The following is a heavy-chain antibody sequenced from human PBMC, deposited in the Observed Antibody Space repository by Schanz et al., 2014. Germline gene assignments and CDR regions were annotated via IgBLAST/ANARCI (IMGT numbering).Heavy chain of an antibody. V-gene: IGHV1-8*01. J-gene: IGHJ4*02. D-gene: IGHD6-13*01. CDR2: MNPNSGTT. CDR3: ARDRQNIASPATGFDS. Sequence: QVQLVQSGAEVKKPGASVKVSCKASGYTLTNFDINWVRQAPGQGLEWMGWMNPNSGTTGYAQKFQGRVTMTRNTSTSTAYMELSGLTSDDTAVYYCARDRQNIASPATGFDSWGQGTLVTVSS. CDR1: GYTLTNFD.